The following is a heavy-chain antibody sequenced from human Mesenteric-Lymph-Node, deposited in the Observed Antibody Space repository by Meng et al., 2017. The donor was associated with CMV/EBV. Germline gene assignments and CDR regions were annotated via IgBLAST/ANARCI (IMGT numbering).Heavy chain of an antibody. Sequence: ASVKVSCKASGCTFSRYAISWVRQAPGQGLEWMGWISAYNGNTNYAQKFQGRVTMTTDTSTSTAYMELRNLRSDDTAVYYCASSAASTSSFGGYFYYDMDVWGQGTTVTVSS. J-gene: IGHJ6*02. CDR3: ASSAASTSSFGGYFYYDMDV. V-gene: IGHV1-18*01. CDR2: ISAYNGNT. CDR1: GCTFSRYA. D-gene: IGHD2-2*01.